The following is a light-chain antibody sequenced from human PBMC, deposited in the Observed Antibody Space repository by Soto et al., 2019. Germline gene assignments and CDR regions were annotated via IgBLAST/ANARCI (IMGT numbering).Light chain of an antibody. Sequence: QSVLTQPPSVSGAPGQRVTISCTGSSSNIGAGYDVHWYQQLPGTAPKLLIYGNSNRPSGVPDRFSGSKSGTSASLAITGLQAEDEADSYCQSYDSSLSGRGVFGGGTKLTVL. J-gene: IGLJ2*01. V-gene: IGLV1-40*01. CDR1: SSNIGAGYD. CDR3: QSYDSSLSGRGV. CDR2: GNS.